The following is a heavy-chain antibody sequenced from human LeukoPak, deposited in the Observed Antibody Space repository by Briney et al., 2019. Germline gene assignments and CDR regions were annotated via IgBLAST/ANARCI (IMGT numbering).Heavy chain of an antibody. V-gene: IGHV3-23*01. J-gene: IGHJ4*02. D-gene: IGHD1-26*01. CDR1: GFTFSTYG. CDR3: SKRVGDY. Sequence: GETLRLSCAASGFTFSTYGMSWVRQAPGKGLEWVSSISGSGGSTYYADSVRGRFAVSRDNSKNTLYLQMNSLRAEDTAVYYCSKRVGDYWGQGTLVTVSS. CDR2: ISGSGGST.